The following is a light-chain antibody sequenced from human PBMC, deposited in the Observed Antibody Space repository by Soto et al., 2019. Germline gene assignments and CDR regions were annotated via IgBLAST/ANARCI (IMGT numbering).Light chain of an antibody. J-gene: IGKJ1*01. Sequence: DIQMNKSPSTLSAPVGERVTITCRASQSISSWLAWYQQKPGKAPKLLIYDASSLESGVPSRFSGSGSGTEFTLTIGSLQPDDFATYYCQQYNSDSPWTFGHGTKVDFK. CDR2: DAS. CDR3: QQYNSDSPWT. V-gene: IGKV1-5*01. CDR1: QSISSW.